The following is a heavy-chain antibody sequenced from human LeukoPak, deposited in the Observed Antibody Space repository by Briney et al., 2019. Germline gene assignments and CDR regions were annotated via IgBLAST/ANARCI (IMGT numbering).Heavy chain of an antibody. D-gene: IGHD3-22*01. Sequence: GGSLRLSCAASGFTFSSYAMSWVRQAPGKGLEWVSGISGSGGSTYYADSVKGRFTISRDNSKNTLYLQMNSLRAEDTAVYFCARHYYYDSSGYHFDAFDIWGQGTMVTVSS. CDR3: ARHYYYDSSGYHFDAFDI. J-gene: IGHJ3*02. CDR2: ISGSGGST. V-gene: IGHV3-23*01. CDR1: GFTFSSYA.